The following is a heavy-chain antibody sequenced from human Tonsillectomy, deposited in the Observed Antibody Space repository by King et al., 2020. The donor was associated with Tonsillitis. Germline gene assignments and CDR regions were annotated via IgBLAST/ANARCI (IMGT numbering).Heavy chain of an antibody. CDR3: ARGLDYGCNYLDY. CDR1: GCSIYSGGYT. CDR2: MYPSGST. D-gene: IGHD4-17*01. J-gene: IGHJ4*02. V-gene: IGHV4-30-2*01. Sequence: QLQESGSGLVKPSQTLSLTCAVSGCSIYSGGYTWSWIRQPPGKGLEWIGFMYPSGSTSYTSSLKSRVNISGDSSKNQFSQKLTSVPAADPAVYYCARGLDYGCNYLDYWGQGALVTVPS.